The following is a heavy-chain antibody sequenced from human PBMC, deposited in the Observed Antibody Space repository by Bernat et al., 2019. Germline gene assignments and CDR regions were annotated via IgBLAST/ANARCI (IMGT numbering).Heavy chain of an antibody. Sequence: SCAASGFTFSDYYMSWIRQAPGKGLDWVSSISSSSYTNYADPVKGRFPISRDNAKNSLYLQMHSLRAEDTAGYYCSRGTSTSAPYMDVWGKGTTV. CDR2: ISSSSYT. V-gene: IGHV3-11*05. CDR1: GFTFSDYY. CDR3: SRGTSTSAPYMDV. J-gene: IGHJ6*03.